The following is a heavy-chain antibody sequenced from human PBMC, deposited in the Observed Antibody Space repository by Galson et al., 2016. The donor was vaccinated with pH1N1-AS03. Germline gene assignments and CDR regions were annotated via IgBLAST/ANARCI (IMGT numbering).Heavy chain of an antibody. CDR2: ISGSGATI. D-gene: IGHD6-13*01. Sequence: SLRLSCAASGFTFSDYYMSWIRQTPGKGLEWVSYISGSGATIYYADPVKGRFSISRDSAKNSLFLQMNSLRLEDTAVYYCARAEESRWHVFDDWGQGTLVTVSS. CDR1: GFTFSDYY. V-gene: IGHV3-11*04. J-gene: IGHJ4*02. CDR3: ARAEESRWHVFDD.